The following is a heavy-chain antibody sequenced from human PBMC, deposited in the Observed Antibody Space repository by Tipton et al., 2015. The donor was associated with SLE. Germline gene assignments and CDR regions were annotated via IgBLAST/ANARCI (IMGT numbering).Heavy chain of an antibody. CDR2: IDQYGST. CDR3: ARHRLGEYCSGSSCPFDF. CDR1: GGSISSHY. D-gene: IGHD2-15*01. J-gene: IGHJ4*02. Sequence: TLSLTCTVSGGSISSHYWSWVRQSPGKGLEWIGEIDQYGSTNYSPSLKSRVTISVDKSRNQFSLKLTSVTAADTAVYYCARHRLGEYCSGSSCPFDFWGQGTLVTVSS. V-gene: IGHV4-59*08.